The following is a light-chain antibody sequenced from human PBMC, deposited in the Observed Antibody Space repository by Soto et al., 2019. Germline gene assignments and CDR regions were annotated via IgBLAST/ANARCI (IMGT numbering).Light chain of an antibody. V-gene: IGKV3-11*01. Sequence: PANLSLSPGAGATLSCWASQPVSDKLAWYQQKPGQAPRLLIYGASARATGIPARFTGSGSETDFTLTISSLEPEDFAVYYCQQRKNWQVTFGQGTRLEIK. CDR3: QQRKNWQVT. CDR2: GAS. J-gene: IGKJ5*01. CDR1: QPVSDK.